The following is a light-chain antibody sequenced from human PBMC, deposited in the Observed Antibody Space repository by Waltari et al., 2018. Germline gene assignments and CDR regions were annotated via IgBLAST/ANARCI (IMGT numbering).Light chain of an antibody. CDR3: AAWDDSLSVSYV. CDR2: RDD. Sequence: QSVLTQPPSASGTPGQTVTISCSGTYSNIGRNSVFCYQQLPGTAPKLLIFRDDVGPSGVPDRFTCSKSSTSASLAIRWLRPEDEADYYCAAWDDSLSVSYVFGSGTKVTV. CDR1: YSNIGRNS. J-gene: IGLJ1*01. V-gene: IGLV1-47*01.